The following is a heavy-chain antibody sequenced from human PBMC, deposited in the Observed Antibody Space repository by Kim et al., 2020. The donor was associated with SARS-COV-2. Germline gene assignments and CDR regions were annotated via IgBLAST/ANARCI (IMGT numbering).Heavy chain of an antibody. Sequence: TPSLKSRVTMSVDTSKNQFSLKLNSVTAADTAVYYCARDKQTYDHWRAFDYWGPGTQVTVSS. D-gene: IGHD3-3*01. V-gene: IGHV4-4*07. CDR3: ARDKQTYDHWRAFDY. J-gene: IGHJ4*02.